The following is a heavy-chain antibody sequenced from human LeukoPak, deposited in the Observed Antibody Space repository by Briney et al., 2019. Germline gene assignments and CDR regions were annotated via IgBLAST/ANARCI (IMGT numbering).Heavy chain of an antibody. CDR3: ARLVMVRYCSGGSCSSFDY. V-gene: IGHV4-39*01. CDR2: IYYSGST. J-gene: IGHJ4*02. CDR1: GGSISSSSYY. D-gene: IGHD2-15*01. Sequence: SEILSLTCTVSGGSISSSSYYWGWIRQPPGKGLEWIGSIYYSGSTYYNPSLKSRVTISVDTSKNQFSLKLSSVTAADTAVYYCARLVMVRYCSGGSCSSFDYWGQGTLVTVSS.